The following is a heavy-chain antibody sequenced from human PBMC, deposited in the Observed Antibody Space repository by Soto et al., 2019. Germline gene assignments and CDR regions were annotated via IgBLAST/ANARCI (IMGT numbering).Heavy chain of an antibody. V-gene: IGHV2-5*02. D-gene: IGHD1-26*01. J-gene: IGHJ4*02. Sequence: QITLRESGPTRVRPTQTLSLTCSFSGFSLHTSGVGVGWIRQPPGKALEWLAIIYWDDDKRYSPSLKSRLSITQDXXEXQXXLTMTNMDPVDTATYYCAYRALYSGSYWDGGYFDSWGQGTLITVSS. CDR2: IYWDDDK. CDR1: GFSLHTSGVG. CDR3: AYRALYSGSYWDGGYFDS.